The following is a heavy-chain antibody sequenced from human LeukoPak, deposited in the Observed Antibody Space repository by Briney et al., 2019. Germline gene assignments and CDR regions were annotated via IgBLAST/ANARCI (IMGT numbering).Heavy chain of an antibody. D-gene: IGHD3-10*01. Sequence: PSQTLSLTCTVSGGSISSGSYYWTWIRQPAGKGLEWIGRIFISGSTNYNPSLRSRVTMSLDTSKNQFSLKLSSVTAADTAVYYCARGNYYGSGSRDAFDIWGQGTMVTVSS. V-gene: IGHV4-61*02. CDR3: ARGNYYGSGSRDAFDI. CDR2: IFISGST. J-gene: IGHJ3*02. CDR1: GGSISSGSYY.